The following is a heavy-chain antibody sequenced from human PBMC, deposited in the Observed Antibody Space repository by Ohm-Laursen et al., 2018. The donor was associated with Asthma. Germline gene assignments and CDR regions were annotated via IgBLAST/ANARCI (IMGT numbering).Heavy chain of an antibody. CDR2: IHPNNGDT. J-gene: IGHJ1*01. Sequence: ASVKVSCKTSGYSFTDYYINWVRQAPGQGLEWMGRIHPNNGDTTYAQNFRGRVTLTRDTSIRIAYMELTSLSSDDTAVYFCARDLGHISNWYTEYFQYWGQGTLVTVSS. V-gene: IGHV1-2*06. CDR1: GYSFTDYY. D-gene: IGHD6-13*01. CDR3: ARDLGHISNWYTEYFQY.